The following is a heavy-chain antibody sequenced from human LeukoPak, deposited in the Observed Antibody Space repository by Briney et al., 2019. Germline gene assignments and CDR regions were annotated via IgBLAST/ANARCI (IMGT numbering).Heavy chain of an antibody. CDR1: GFTFSSYS. Sequence: KPGGSLRLSCAASGFTFSSYSMNWVRQAPGKGLEWVSSISSSSSYIYYADSVKGRFTISRDNAKNSLYLQMNSLRAEDTAVCYCVRSWLVYYWYYGMDVWGQGTTVTVSS. CDR3: VRSWLVYYWYYGMDV. J-gene: IGHJ6*02. CDR2: ISSSSSYI. D-gene: IGHD5/OR15-5a*01. V-gene: IGHV3-21*01.